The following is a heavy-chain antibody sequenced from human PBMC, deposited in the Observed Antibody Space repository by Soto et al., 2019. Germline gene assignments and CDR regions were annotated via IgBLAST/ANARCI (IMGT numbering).Heavy chain of an antibody. Sequence: GGSLRLSCAASGFTFSSYAMSWVRQAPGKGLEWVSGISGSGGSTYYADSVKGRFTISRDNSKNTLFLQMDSLRAEDTAVYYCAKEPGYCSSVSCPSLYYFDYWGQGTPVTVSS. CDR3: AKEPGYCSSVSCPSLYYFDY. D-gene: IGHD2-2*01. J-gene: IGHJ4*02. CDR2: ISGSGGST. V-gene: IGHV3-23*01. CDR1: GFTFSSYA.